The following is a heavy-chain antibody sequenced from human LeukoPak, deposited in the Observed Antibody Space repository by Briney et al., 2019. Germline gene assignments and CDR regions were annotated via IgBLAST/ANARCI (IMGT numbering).Heavy chain of an antibody. J-gene: IGHJ1*01. CDR3: ARESSGWYDQYFQH. CDR2: IYYSGST. Sequence: SETLSLTCTVSGGSISSYYWSWIRQPPGKGLEWIGYIYYSGSTNYNPSLKSRVTISVDTSKNQFSLKLSSVTAADTAVYYCARESSGWYDQYFQHWDQGTLVSVSS. V-gene: IGHV4-59*01. CDR1: GGSISSYY. D-gene: IGHD6-19*01.